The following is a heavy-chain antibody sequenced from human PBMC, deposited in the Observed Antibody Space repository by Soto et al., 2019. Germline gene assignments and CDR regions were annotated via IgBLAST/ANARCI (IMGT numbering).Heavy chain of an antibody. CDR2: ISISGGSA. J-gene: IGHJ4*02. CDR3: AKDSDTSGWYTPGDY. D-gene: IGHD6-19*01. V-gene: IGHV3-23*01. CDR1: GFTFSSYA. Sequence: EVQLLESGGGLVQPGGSLRLSCAASGFTFSSYAMSWVRQAPGKGLEWVSTISISGGSAYYADSVKGRFTISRDNSKKKVDLQMNSLRDEDTAVDYCAKDSDTSGWYTPGDYWGQGTLVTVSS.